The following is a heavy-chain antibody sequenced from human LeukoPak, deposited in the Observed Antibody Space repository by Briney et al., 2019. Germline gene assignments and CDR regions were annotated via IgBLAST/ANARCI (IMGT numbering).Heavy chain of an antibody. CDR2: IYYSGST. CDR1: GGSISSSSYS. Sequence: SETLSLTCTVSGGSISSSSYSWGWIRQPPGKGLEWIGSIYYSGSTYYNPSLKSRVTISVDTSKNQFSLKLSSVTAADTAVYYCARHVPHYYDSSGFDYWGQGTLVTVSS. V-gene: IGHV4-39*01. D-gene: IGHD3-22*01. CDR3: ARHVPHYYDSSGFDY. J-gene: IGHJ4*02.